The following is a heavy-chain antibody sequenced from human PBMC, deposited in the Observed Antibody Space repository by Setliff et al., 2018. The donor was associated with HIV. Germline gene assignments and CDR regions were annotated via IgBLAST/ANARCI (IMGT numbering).Heavy chain of an antibody. Sequence: GGSLRLSCAASGFTFSDYYMGWIRQAPGKGLEWVSYISSSSSYTNYADPVKGRFTISRDNAKNSLYLQMNSLRAEDTAVYYCARASYYYDSSGWVDYWGQGTLVTVSS. CDR2: ISSSSSYT. D-gene: IGHD3-22*01. V-gene: IGHV3-11*03. CDR1: GFTFSDYY. CDR3: ARASYYYDSSGWVDY. J-gene: IGHJ4*02.